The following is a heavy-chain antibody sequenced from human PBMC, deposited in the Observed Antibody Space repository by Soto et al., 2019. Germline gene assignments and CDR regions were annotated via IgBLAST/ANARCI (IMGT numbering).Heavy chain of an antibody. CDR1: GGTFTSYA. V-gene: IGHV1-69*13. CDR3: ARDNPRVLGYCSGGSCYSGVVV. D-gene: IGHD2-15*01. Sequence: SVNVSCKASGGTFTSYAISWVRQAPGQGLEWMGGIIPIFRTANYGQKMQGTGTITADESTGTACCELSSPRSEDTAVYYCARDNPRVLGYCSGGSCYSGVVVRGQGTTVNVSS. CDR2: IIPIFRTA. J-gene: IGHJ6*02.